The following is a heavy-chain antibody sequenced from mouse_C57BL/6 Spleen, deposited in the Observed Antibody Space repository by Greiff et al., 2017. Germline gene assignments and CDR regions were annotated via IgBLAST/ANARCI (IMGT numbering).Heavy chain of an antibody. V-gene: IGHV1-80*01. CDR1: GYAFRSYW. Sequence: VQLQQSGAELVKPGASVKISCKASGYAFRSYWMNWVKQRPGKGLEWIGQIYPGDGDTNYNGKFKGKATLTADKSSSTAYMQLSSLTSEDSAVYFCAGGYYYGSSLYAMDYWGQGTSVTVSS. CDR2: IYPGDGDT. CDR3: AGGYYYGSSLYAMDY. D-gene: IGHD1-1*01. J-gene: IGHJ4*01.